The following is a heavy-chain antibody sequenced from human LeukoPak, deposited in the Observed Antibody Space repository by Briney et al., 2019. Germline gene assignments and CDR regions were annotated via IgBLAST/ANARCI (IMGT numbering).Heavy chain of an antibody. Sequence: ASVKVSCKAPGYTFTGYYMHWVRQAPGQGLEWMGWINPNSGGTNYAQKFQGRVTMTRDTSISTAYMELSRLRSDGTAVYYCAREQSSGWVQPYNWFDPWGQGTLVTVSS. V-gene: IGHV1-2*02. CDR1: GYTFTGYY. CDR2: INPNSGGT. D-gene: IGHD6-19*01. J-gene: IGHJ5*02. CDR3: AREQSSGWVQPYNWFDP.